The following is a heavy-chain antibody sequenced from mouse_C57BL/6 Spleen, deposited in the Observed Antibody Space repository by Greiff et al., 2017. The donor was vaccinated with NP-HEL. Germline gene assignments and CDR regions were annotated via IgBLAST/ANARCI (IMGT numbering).Heavy chain of an antibody. J-gene: IGHJ4*01. V-gene: IGHV5-4*01. CDR3: AREGYGNSAMDY. CDR1: GFTFSSYA. CDR2: ISDGGSYT. D-gene: IGHD2-10*02. Sequence: EVKLVESGGGLVKPGGSLKLSCAASGFTFSSYAMSWVRQTPEKRLEWVATISDGGSYTYYPDNVKGRFTISRDNAKNNLYLQMSHLKSEDTAMYYCAREGYGNSAMDYWGQGTSVTVSS.